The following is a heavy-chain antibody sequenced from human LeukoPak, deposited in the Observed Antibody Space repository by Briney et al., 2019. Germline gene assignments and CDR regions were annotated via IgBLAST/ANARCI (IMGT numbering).Heavy chain of an antibody. CDR2: IHYSGST. J-gene: IGHJ5*02. CDR1: GGSISSYY. V-gene: IGHV4-59*01. Sequence: PSETLSLTCTVSGGSISSYYWSWIRQPPGKGLEWIGYIHYSGSTSYNPSLKSRVTISVDTSKNQITLKVRSATAADTAVYYCARTTEDCSSTSCYQYWFDPWGQGTLVTVSS. CDR3: ARTTEDCSSTSCYQYWFDP. D-gene: IGHD2-2*01.